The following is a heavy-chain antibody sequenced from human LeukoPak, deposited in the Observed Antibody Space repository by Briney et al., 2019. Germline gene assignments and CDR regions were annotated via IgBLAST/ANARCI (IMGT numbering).Heavy chain of an antibody. CDR2: ISDSGGST. CDR3: AKDVYGSSWYYFDH. Sequence: GGSLRLSCAASGFTFSSYAMSWVRQAPGKGLEWVSVISDSGGSTYYADSVEGRFSISRDNSKNTLSLQMNSLRAKDTAVYYCAKDVYGSSWYYFDHWGQGTLVTVSS. D-gene: IGHD6-13*01. CDR1: GFTFSSYA. J-gene: IGHJ4*02. V-gene: IGHV3-23*01.